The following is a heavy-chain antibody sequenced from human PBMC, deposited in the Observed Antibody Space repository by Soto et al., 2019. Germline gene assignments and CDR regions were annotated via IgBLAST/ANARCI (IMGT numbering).Heavy chain of an antibody. J-gene: IGHJ3*02. CDR2: ITADGGT. CDR3: APHVCCSGGRCQYDSFAI. V-gene: IGHV3-23*01. CDR1: EFTVSGHA. D-gene: IGHD2-15*01. Sequence: EVQVLESGGGLVQPGGSLRLSCEGSEFTVSGHAMTWIRQAPGKGPEWVSTITADGGTYYADSVKGRFAMSRDTSXXTXNLQLNCVAAGHTAAYYCAPHVCCSGGRCQYDSFAIRGQGTMVTVS.